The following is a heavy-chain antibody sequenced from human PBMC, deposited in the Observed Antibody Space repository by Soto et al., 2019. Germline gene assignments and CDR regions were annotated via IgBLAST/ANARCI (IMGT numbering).Heavy chain of an antibody. J-gene: IGHJ6*03. CDR2: INHSGST. CDR3: ARGAVNYASRYYYYMDV. CDR1: GGSFSGYY. V-gene: IGHV4-34*01. Sequence: SETLSLTCAVYGGSFSGYYWSWIRQPPGKGLEWIGEINHSGSTNYNPSLKSRVTISVDTSKNQFSLKLSSVTAADTAVYYCARGAVNYASRYYYYMDVWGKGTTITVSS. D-gene: IGHD1-7*01.